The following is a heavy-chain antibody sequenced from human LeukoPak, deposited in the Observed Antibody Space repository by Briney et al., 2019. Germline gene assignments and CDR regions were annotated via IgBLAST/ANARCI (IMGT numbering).Heavy chain of an antibody. Sequence: ASVKVSCKASGYTFTSYGISWVRQAPGQGLEWMGWISAYNGNTNYAQKLQGRVTMTTDTSTSTAYMELRSLRSDDTAVYYCARVLGIAAAGHNWFDPWGQGTPVTVSS. V-gene: IGHV1-18*01. J-gene: IGHJ5*02. D-gene: IGHD6-13*01. CDR1: GYTFTSYG. CDR3: ARVLGIAAAGHNWFDP. CDR2: ISAYNGNT.